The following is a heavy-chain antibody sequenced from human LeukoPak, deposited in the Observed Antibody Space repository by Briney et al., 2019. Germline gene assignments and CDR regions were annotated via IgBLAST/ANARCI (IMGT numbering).Heavy chain of an antibody. V-gene: IGHV3-15*01. CDR1: GFTFSNAW. CDR3: TTASVTMVRGVINPDAFDV. CDR2: IMSKTGGGTT. Sequence: KPGGSLRLSCAASGFTFSNAWMSWVRQAPGKGLEWVGRIMSKTGGGTTAYAAPVKGRFTISRDDSKNTLYLQMKGLETEDTAVYYCTTASVTMVRGVINPDAFDVWGLGTMVIVSS. J-gene: IGHJ3*01. D-gene: IGHD3-10*01.